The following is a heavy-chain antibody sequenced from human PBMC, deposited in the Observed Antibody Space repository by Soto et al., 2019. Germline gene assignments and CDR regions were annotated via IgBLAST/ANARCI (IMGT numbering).Heavy chain of an antibody. J-gene: IGHJ3*02. CDR3: AYSTGWYRHDI. D-gene: IGHD6-19*01. V-gene: IGHV4-4*02. Sequence: PTDTLSLTCALSDHSISRSNCWTWVRQPPGKGLEWIGDIFHSGDTNYNPSLKSRVFISIDKSQNQFSLKLSSVTAADTAVYYCAYSTGWYRHDIWGQGTLVS. CDR2: IFHSGDT. CDR1: DHSISRSNC.